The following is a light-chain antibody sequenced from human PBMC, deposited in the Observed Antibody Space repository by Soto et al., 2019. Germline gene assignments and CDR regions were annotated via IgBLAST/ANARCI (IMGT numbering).Light chain of an antibody. V-gene: IGKV1-39*01. Sequence: DIQMTQSPSSLSASVGDRVALTCRASQSIATYLNWYQQKPGRAPKLLIYTTSNLLSGVPSRFSGSGSGTNFTLAISSLQPEDFATYFCQQSYSSPQTFGQANKVEVK. J-gene: IGKJ1*01. CDR1: QSIATY. CDR3: QQSYSSPQT. CDR2: TTS.